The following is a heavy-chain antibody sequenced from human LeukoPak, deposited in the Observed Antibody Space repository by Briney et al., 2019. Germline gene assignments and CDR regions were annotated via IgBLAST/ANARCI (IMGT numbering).Heavy chain of an antibody. CDR3: AKSRSAMVRGVIEY. Sequence: GGSLRPSCAASGFAFSTYDMHWVRQATGKGLEWVSAIGVAGDTYYPGSVKGRFTISRENAKNSLYLQMNSLRAGDTAVYYCAKSRSAMVRGVIEYWGQGTLVTVSS. V-gene: IGHV3-13*04. J-gene: IGHJ4*02. CDR2: IGVAGDT. D-gene: IGHD3-10*01. CDR1: GFAFSTYD.